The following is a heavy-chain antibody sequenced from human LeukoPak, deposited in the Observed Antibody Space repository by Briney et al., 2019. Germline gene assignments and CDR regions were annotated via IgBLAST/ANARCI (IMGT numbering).Heavy chain of an antibody. CDR1: GFTFSSYS. J-gene: IGHJ4*02. V-gene: IGHV3-21*01. CDR2: ISSSSSYI. D-gene: IGHD4-11*01. Sequence: GGSLRLSCAASGFTFSSYSMNWVRQAPGKGLEWVSSISSSSSYIYHADSVKGRFTISRDNAKNSLYLQMNSLRAEDTAVYYCARDRLQYDYWGQGTLVTVSS. CDR3: ARDRLQYDY.